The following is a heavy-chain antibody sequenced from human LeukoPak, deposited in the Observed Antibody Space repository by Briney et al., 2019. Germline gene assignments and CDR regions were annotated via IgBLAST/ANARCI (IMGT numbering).Heavy chain of an antibody. D-gene: IGHD4-17*01. V-gene: IGHV4-4*09. Sequence: SETLSLTCTVSGGSISSYYWSWIRQPPGKGLEWIGYIYTSGSTNYNPSLKSRVTISVDTSKNQFSLKLSSVTAADTAVYYCAKGYYGDYPLWAFDIWDQGTMVTVSS. CDR1: GGSISSYY. J-gene: IGHJ3*02. CDR3: AKGYYGDYPLWAFDI. CDR2: IYTSGST.